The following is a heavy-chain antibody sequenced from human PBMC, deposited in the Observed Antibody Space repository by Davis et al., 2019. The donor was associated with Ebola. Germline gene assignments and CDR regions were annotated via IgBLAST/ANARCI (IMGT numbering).Heavy chain of an antibody. CDR1: GFTFSSYS. J-gene: IGHJ3*02. Sequence: GESLKISCAASGFTFSSYSMNWVRQAPGKGLEWVSYISSSSSTIYYADSVKGRFTISRDNAKNSLYLQMNSLRAEDTAVYYCARDIVATIYLFSDAFDIWGQGTMVTVSS. CDR3: ARDIVATIYLFSDAFDI. D-gene: IGHD5-12*01. CDR2: ISSSSSTI. V-gene: IGHV3-48*04.